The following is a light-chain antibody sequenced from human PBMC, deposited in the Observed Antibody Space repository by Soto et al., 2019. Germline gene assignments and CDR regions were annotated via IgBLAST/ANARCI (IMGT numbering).Light chain of an antibody. CDR1: QSVTWY. CDR3: QQRTTWLT. V-gene: IGKV3-11*01. CDR2: DAT. Sequence: EIVLTQSPATLSLSPGERATLSCRASQSVTWYLAWYQQKPGQAPRLLIYDATNRATGIPARFSGSGSGTDFTLTISSLQPEEFAVYYCQQRTTWLTFGGGTRVEI. J-gene: IGKJ4*01.